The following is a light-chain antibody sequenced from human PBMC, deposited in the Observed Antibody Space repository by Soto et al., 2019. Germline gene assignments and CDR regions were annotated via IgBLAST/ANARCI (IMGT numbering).Light chain of an antibody. CDR3: QQYNNWPPWT. CDR2: GAS. CDR1: QSISSN. J-gene: IGKJ1*01. Sequence: EIVMTQSPATLSVSPGERANLSCWASQSISSNLAWYQKKPGQAPRLLIYGASTRATGIPARFSGSGSGTEFTLTISSLQSEDFAVYYCQQYNNWPPWTFGQGTKVEIK. V-gene: IGKV3-15*01.